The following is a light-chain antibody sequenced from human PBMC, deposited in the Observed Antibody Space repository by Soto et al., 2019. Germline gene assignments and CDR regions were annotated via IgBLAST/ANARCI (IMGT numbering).Light chain of an antibody. Sequence: EIVMTQSPATLSVSPGERATLYCKASQRISSNLAWYQQKPGQPPRLLIYGASTRATGISARFSGSGSGTEFTLTISGLQSEDFALYYCQQYNIWPPYTFGQGTKWIS. CDR2: GAS. V-gene: IGKV3-15*01. CDR3: QQYNIWPPYT. CDR1: QRISSN. J-gene: IGKJ2*01.